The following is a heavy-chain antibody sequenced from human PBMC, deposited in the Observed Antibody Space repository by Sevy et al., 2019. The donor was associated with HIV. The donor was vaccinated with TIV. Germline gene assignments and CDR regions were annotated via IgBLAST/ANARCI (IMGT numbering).Heavy chain of an antibody. V-gene: IGHV3-13*04. CDR3: VRGSVVSLGGAWFDP. Sequence: GGSLRLSCVASGFDFTEHQMHWVRQPVGKGLEWIAAIGIYGDTYYMGSVKGRFTISREDANNSLFLPLARLTVGDTATYYSVRGSVVSLGGAWFDPWGQGTLVTVSS. CDR1: GFDFTEHQ. J-gene: IGHJ5*02. D-gene: IGHD3-16*01. CDR2: IGIYGDT.